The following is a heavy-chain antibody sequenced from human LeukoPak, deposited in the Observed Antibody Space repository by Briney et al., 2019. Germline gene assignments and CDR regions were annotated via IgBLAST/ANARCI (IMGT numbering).Heavy chain of an antibody. J-gene: IGHJ4*02. CDR3: ARDRYYDSSGYPY. CDR2: ISGSSGST. CDR1: GFTFSSYA. V-gene: IGHV3-23*01. Sequence: GGSLRLSCAASGFTFSSYAMSWVRQAPGKGLEWVSAISGSSGSTYYADSVKGRFTISRDNSKSTLYLQMNSLRAEDTAVYYCARDRYYDSSGYPYWGQGTLVTVSS. D-gene: IGHD3-22*01.